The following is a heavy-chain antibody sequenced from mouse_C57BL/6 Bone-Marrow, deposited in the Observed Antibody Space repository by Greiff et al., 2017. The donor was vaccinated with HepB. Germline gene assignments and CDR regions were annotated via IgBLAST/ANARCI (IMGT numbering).Heavy chain of an antibody. V-gene: IGHV1-81*01. D-gene: IGHD1-1*01. CDR1: GYTFTSYG. CDR3: ARSDYYGSSLAWFAY. Sequence: QVHVKQSGAELARPGASVKLSCKASGYTFTSYGISWVKQRTGQGLEWIGEIYPRSGNTYYNEKFKGKATLTADKSSSTAYMELRSLTSEDSAVYFCARSDYYGSSLAWFAYWGQGTLVTVSA. CDR2: IYPRSGNT. J-gene: IGHJ3*01.